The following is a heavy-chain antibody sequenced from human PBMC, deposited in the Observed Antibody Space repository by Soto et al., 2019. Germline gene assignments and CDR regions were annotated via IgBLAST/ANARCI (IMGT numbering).Heavy chain of an antibody. CDR1: GGSISSGDYY. D-gene: IGHD6-13*01. CDR2: IYYSGST. V-gene: IGHV4-30-4*01. J-gene: IGHJ6*02. CDR3: ARLTLAAAGTWSYYYYGMDV. Sequence: TLSLTCTVSGGSISSGDYYWSWIRQPPGKGLEWIGYIYYSGSTYYNPSLKSRVTISVDTSKNQFSLKLSSVTAADTAVYYCARLTLAAAGTWSYYYYGMDVWGQGTTVTVSS.